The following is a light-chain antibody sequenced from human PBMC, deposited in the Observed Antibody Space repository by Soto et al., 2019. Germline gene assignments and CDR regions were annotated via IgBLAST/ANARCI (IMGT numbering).Light chain of an antibody. Sequence: QAVVTQEPSFSVSPGGTVTLTCGLSSGSVSTSYYPSWYQQTPGQAPRTLIYSTNTRSSGVPDRFSGSILGNKAALTITGAKADDESDYYCVLYMGSGIGVFGGGTKVTVL. CDR2: STN. CDR1: SGSVSTSYY. V-gene: IGLV8-61*01. J-gene: IGLJ2*01. CDR3: VLYMGSGIGV.